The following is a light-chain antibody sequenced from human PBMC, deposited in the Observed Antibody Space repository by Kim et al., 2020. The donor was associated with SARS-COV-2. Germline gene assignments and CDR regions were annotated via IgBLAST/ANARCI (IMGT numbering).Light chain of an antibody. CDR3: SSYTSSSTWV. J-gene: IGLJ3*02. V-gene: IGLV2-14*03. Sequence: GQSITISRTVTSSDVGGYNYVSWYLQHPGKAPKLMIYDVSNRPSGVSNRFSGSKSGNTASLTISGLQAEDEADYYCSSYTSSSTWVFVGGTQLTVL. CDR1: SSDVGGYNY. CDR2: DVS.